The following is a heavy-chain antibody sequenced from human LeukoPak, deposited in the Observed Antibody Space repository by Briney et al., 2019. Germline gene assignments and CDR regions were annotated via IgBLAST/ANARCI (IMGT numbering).Heavy chain of an antibody. CDR1: GFTFSSYS. V-gene: IGHV3-21*04. D-gene: IGHD3-22*01. CDR2: ISSSIYI. J-gene: IGHJ4*02. Sequence: GGSLRLSCAASGFTFSSYSMNWVRQAPGKGLEWVSSISSSIYIYYADSLKGRFTISRDNSKNTLYLQMNSLRAEDTAVYYCAKASAMIVVVSKHFDYWGQGTLVTVSS. CDR3: AKASAMIVVVSKHFDY.